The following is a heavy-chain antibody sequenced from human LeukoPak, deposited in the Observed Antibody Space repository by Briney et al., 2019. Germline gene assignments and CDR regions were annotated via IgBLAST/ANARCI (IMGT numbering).Heavy chain of an antibody. CDR3: ARVRYYDSRFRSGRGYYFDY. V-gene: IGHV1-69*05. CDR1: GGTFSSYA. J-gene: IGHJ4*02. Sequence: SVKVSCKASGGTFSSYAISWVRQAPGQGLEWMGGIIPIFGTANYAQKFQGRVTMTRDMSTSTVYMELSSLRSEDTAVYYCARVRYYDSRFRSGRGYYFDYWGQGTLVTVSS. D-gene: IGHD3-22*01. CDR2: IIPIFGTA.